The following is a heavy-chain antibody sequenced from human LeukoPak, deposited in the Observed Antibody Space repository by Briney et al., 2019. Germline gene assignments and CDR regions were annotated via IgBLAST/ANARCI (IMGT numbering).Heavy chain of an antibody. V-gene: IGHV4-39*01. CDR2: IYSSGST. CDR3: ASRGCSGGSCRLPLIGPFDY. D-gene: IGHD2-15*01. CDR1: GASISSSSYY. J-gene: IGHJ4*02. Sequence: SETLSLTCTVSGASISSSSYYWGWIRQPPGKGLEWIGSIYSSGSTYYNPSLQSRVTISVDTSTNQFSLRLSSVTAADTAVDYSASRGCSGGSCRLPLIGPFDYWGQGTLVTVSS.